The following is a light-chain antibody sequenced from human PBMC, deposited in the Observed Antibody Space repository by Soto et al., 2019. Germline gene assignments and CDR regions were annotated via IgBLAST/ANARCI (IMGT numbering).Light chain of an antibody. J-gene: IGKJ1*01. Sequence: DTVLTQSPATLSLSPGERATLSCRASQNVFSYLGWYQHKPGQAPRLLIFDASNRANGIPTRFSGSGSGTEFTLTISRLEAEDSAVYYCQQRSTWPPAFGQGTKVEIK. CDR1: QNVFSY. CDR3: QQRSTWPPA. CDR2: DAS. V-gene: IGKV3-11*01.